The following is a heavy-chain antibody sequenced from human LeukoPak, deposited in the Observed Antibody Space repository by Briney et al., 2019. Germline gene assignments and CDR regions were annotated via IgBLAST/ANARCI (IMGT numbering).Heavy chain of an antibody. D-gene: IGHD6-13*01. V-gene: IGHV4-59*01. CDR1: GGSISSDY. CDR2: IYYSGST. Sequence: SETLSLTCNVSGGSISSDYWTWIRQPPGKGLELIGYIYYSGSTNYNPSLKSRVTISVDTSKNQLSPNLSSVTAADTAVYYCARFSVAAAGTGWFDPWGQGTLVTVSA. CDR3: ARFSVAAAGTGWFDP. J-gene: IGHJ5*02.